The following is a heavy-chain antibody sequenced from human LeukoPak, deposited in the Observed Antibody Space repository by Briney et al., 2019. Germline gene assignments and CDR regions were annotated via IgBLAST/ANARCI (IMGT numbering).Heavy chain of an antibody. Sequence: SETLSLTCTVSGGSISSYYWSWIRQPPGKGLEWIGYIYYSGSTNYNPSLKSRVTISVDTSKNPFSLKLTSVTAADTAVYYCARHRGVGALTWGQGTLVTVPS. CDR1: GGSISSYY. CDR2: IYYSGST. D-gene: IGHD3-10*01. CDR3: ARHRGVGALT. V-gene: IGHV4-59*08. J-gene: IGHJ5*02.